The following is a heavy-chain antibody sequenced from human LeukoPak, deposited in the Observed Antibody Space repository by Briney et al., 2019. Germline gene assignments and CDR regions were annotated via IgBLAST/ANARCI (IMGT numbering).Heavy chain of an antibody. Sequence: GGSLRLSCAASGFTFSSYAMSWVRQAPGKGREWVSAISGSGGSTYYADSVKGRFTISRDNSKNTLYPQMNSLRAEDTAVYYCAKAGDSITMIVVVIGYFDYWGQGTLVTVSS. J-gene: IGHJ4*02. CDR1: GFTFSSYA. V-gene: IGHV3-23*01. CDR3: AKAGDSITMIVVVIGYFDY. D-gene: IGHD3-22*01. CDR2: ISGSGGST.